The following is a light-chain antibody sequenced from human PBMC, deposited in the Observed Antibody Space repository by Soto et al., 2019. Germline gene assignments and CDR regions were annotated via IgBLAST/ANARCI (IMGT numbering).Light chain of an antibody. J-gene: IGKJ1*01. V-gene: IGKV1-5*01. CDR1: QNINTY. Sequence: DIQMTQSPYSLSAAVGDRVTIACRASQNINTYLNWYQQKPGKAPKLLIFDAASLQNGVPSRFSGGGSRTEFTLNISSLQPDDSATYYCQQYDSYWETFGQGTKVDIK. CDR2: DAA. CDR3: QQYDSYWET.